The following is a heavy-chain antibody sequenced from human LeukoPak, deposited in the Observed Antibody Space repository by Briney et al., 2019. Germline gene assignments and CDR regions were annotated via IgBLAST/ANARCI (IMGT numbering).Heavy chain of an antibody. V-gene: IGHV1-18*01. CDR3: ARDLWNFYDDSGYNRDFDS. CDR2: IGTYGGDT. CDR1: TTR. D-gene: IGHD3-22*01. Sequence: ASVKVSCKATTRISWVRQAPGQGLEWMGWIGTYGGDTYYAQKFQGRITVTTDTSTSTVYMELRNLRSDDTAVYYCARDLWNFYDDSGYNRDFDSWGQGTLVTVSS. J-gene: IGHJ5*01.